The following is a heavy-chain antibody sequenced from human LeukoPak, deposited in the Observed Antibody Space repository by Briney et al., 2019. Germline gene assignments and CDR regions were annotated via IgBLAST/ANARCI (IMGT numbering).Heavy chain of an antibody. Sequence: GGSLRLSCAASGFTFSTYRMNRVRQAPGKGLEWVSYFSSSSGTMYYADSVRGRFTISRGIAKNSLYLQMNSLRAEDTAVYYCATVGSSWFYDYWGQGTLVTVSS. D-gene: IGHD6-13*01. J-gene: IGHJ4*02. V-gene: IGHV3-48*01. CDR3: ATVGSSWFYDY. CDR1: GFTFSTYR. CDR2: FSSSSGTM.